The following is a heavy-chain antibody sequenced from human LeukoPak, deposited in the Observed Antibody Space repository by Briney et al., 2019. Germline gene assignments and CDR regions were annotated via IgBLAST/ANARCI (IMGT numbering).Heavy chain of an antibody. CDR3: VKDFDYVWGSFDY. J-gene: IGHJ4*02. D-gene: IGHD3-16*01. Sequence: HPGRSLRLSCAASGFTFSNYGMNCVRQSPGKGLVWVAFIRDDGGATYYSDSVKGRFTISRDNSKNTLFLLMNSLRAEDTAVYYCVKDFDYVWGSFDYWGQGTLVTVSS. V-gene: IGHV3-30*02. CDR2: IRDDGGAT. CDR1: GFTFSNYG.